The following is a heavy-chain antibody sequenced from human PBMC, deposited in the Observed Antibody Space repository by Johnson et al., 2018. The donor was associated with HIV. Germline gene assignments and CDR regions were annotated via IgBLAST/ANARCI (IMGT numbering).Heavy chain of an antibody. J-gene: IGHJ3*02. V-gene: IGHV3-30*19. D-gene: IGHD2-2*01. CDR1: GFTFSNYG. CDR2: ISYDGSNK. CDR3: AREGGDCSSTSCYQDAFDI. Sequence: QMLLVESGGGVVQPGRSLRLSCAASGFTFSNYGMHWVRQTPGKGLEWVAVISYDGSNKYYADSVKGRFTISRDNSKNTLYLQMNSLRAEDTAVYYCAREGGDCSSTSCYQDAFDIWGQGTMVTVSS.